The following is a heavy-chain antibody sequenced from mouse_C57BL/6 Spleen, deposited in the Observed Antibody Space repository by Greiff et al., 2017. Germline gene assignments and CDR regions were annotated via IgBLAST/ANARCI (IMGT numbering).Heavy chain of an antibody. CDR3: ARGPPSYGSTYFDY. Sequence: EVQVVESEGGLVQPGSSMKLSCTASGFTFSDYYMAWVRQVPEKGLEWVANINYDGSSTYYLDSLKSRFIISRDNAKNILYLQMSSLKSEDTATYYCARGPPSYGSTYFDYWGQGTTLTVSS. CDR1: GFTFSDYY. CDR2: INYDGSST. D-gene: IGHD1-1*01. J-gene: IGHJ2*01. V-gene: IGHV5-16*01.